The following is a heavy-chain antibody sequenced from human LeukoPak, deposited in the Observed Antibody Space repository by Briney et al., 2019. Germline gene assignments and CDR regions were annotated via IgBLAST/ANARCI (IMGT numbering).Heavy chain of an antibody. CDR3: AREGYDFWSGYYGVEPYYYMDV. Sequence: SQTLSLTCTVSGGSISSGSYYWSWIRQPAGKGLEWIGRIYTSGSTNYNPSLKSRVTISVDTSKNQFSLKLSSVTAADTAVYYCAREGYDFWSGYYGVEPYYYMDVWGKGTTVTVSS. CDR1: GGSISSGSYY. D-gene: IGHD3-3*01. J-gene: IGHJ6*03. CDR2: IYTSGST. V-gene: IGHV4-61*02.